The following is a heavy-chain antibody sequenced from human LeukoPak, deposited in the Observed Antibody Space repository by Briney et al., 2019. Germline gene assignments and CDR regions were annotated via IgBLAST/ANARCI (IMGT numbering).Heavy chain of an antibody. D-gene: IGHD2-15*01. V-gene: IGHV1-18*01. CDR1: GYTFTTYG. CDR3: AREEGRGYCSGDSCYSGYYYGLDV. CDR2: ISAYNGNT. Sequence: GASVNVSCKASGYTFTTYGISWVRQAPGQGLEWMGWISAYNGNTNSAQRLQGRVTMTTDTSTSTAYMELRSLRSDDTAVYYCAREEGRGYCSGDSCYSGYYYGLDVWGQGTTVTVSS. J-gene: IGHJ6*02.